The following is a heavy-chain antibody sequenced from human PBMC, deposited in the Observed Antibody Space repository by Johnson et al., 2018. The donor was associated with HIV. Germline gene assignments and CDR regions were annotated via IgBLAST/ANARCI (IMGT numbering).Heavy chain of an antibody. CDR3: VRALGGYSSGWYGAFDI. D-gene: IGHD6-19*01. V-gene: IGHV3-13*05. CDR1: GFTFSSYD. J-gene: IGHJ3*02. CDR2: LDTAGDP. Sequence: VQLMESGGSVVRPGGSLRLSCAASGFTFSSYDMHWVRQGAGKGLEWVSGLDTAGDPYYPGPVKGRFTISRENAKNSLNLQMNSLRAGDTAGYYCVRALGGYSSGWYGAFDIWGQGTMVTVSS.